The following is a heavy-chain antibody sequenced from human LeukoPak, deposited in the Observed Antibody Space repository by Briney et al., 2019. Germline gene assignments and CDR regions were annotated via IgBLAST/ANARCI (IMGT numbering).Heavy chain of an antibody. D-gene: IGHD5-18*01. J-gene: IGHJ5*02. CDR3: ARGARHTAMVNWYNWFDP. CDR1: GYTFTGYY. CDR2: INPNSGGT. V-gene: IGHV1-2*02. Sequence: ASVKVSCKASGYTFTGYYMHWVRQAPGQGLEWMGWINPNSGGTNYAQKFQGRVTMTRDTSISTAYMELSRPRSDDTAVYYCARGARHTAMVNWYNWFDPWGQGTLVTVSS.